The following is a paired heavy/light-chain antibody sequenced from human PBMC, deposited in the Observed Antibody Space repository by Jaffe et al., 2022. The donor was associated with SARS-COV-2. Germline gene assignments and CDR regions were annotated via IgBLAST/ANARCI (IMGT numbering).Heavy chain of an antibody. CDR1: GFTFSSYA. CDR3: ARGGPRGYGYSIDS. D-gene: IGHD5-18*01. CDR2: MSYDGSNK. V-gene: IGHV3-30-3*01. J-gene: IGHJ4*02. Sequence: QVQVVESGGGVVQPGGSLRLSCAASGFTFSSYAMHWVRQAPGKGLEWVAVMSYDGSNKYIADSVKGRFTISRDNSKNTLYLQMNSLRAEDTAVYFCARGGPRGYGYSIDSWGQGTLVSVSS.
Light chain of an antibody. V-gene: IGKV1-5*03. Sequence: DIQMTQSPSTLSASVGDRVTITCRASQSISSWLAWYQQKPGKAPKLLIYKASSLESGVPSRFSGSGSGTEFTLTINNLQPDDFATYYCQQFHSYSYTFGQGTKLEIK. CDR1: QSISSW. CDR3: QQFHSYSYT. J-gene: IGKJ2*01. CDR2: KAS.